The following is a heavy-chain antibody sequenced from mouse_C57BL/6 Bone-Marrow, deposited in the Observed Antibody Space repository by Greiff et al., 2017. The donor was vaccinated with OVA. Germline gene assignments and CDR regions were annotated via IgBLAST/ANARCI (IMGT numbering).Heavy chain of an antibody. CDR2: INPSSGYT. CDR3: ARRRYYYGNPLAY. J-gene: IGHJ3*01. V-gene: IGHV1-4*01. Sequence: VHLVESGAELARPGASVKMSCKASGYTFTSYTMHWVKQRPGQGLEWIGYINPSSGYTKYNQKFKDKATLTADKSSSTAYMQLSSLTSEDSAVYYCARRRYYYGNPLAYWGQGTLVTVSA. CDR1: GYTFTSYT. D-gene: IGHD1-1*01.